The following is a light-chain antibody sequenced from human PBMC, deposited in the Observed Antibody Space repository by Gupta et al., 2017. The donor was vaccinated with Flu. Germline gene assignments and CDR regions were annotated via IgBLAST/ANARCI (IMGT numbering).Light chain of an antibody. V-gene: IGLV6-57*01. J-gene: IGLJ2*01. CDR1: SGSIGLNY. Sequence: NFLLTQPHSVSGSPGKTITISCTRSSGSIGLNYVQWYQQRPGTSPYNVIYEDDQRASGFSGPFSGSTASFSNSASHTIAGVVDEDEADSYSQSYEVFGGGTKLTVL. CDR2: EDD. CDR3: QSYEV.